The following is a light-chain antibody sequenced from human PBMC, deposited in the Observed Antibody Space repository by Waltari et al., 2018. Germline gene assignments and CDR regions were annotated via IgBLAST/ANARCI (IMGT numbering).Light chain of an antibody. V-gene: IGKV1-13*02. CDR3: QQYNSYLRT. CDR2: DAS. J-gene: IGKJ4*01. CDR1: QAISSA. Sequence: AVQLTQSPSSLSASVGDRVTITCRASQAISSALAWYQQKPGKAPNLLSYDASNLESGVPSRFSGSGSGTHFTLTISSLQPADFATYYCQQYNSYLRTFGGGTKVEIK.